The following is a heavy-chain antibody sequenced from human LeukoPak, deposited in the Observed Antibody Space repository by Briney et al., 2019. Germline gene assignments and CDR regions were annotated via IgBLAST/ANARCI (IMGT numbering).Heavy chain of an antibody. CDR3: ARFIVGADYFDY. Sequence: SETLSLTCTVSGGSISSYYWSWIRQPAGKGLEWIGRIYTSGSTNYNPSLKSRVTISVDTSKNQFSLKLSSVTAADTAVYYWARFIVGADYFDYWGQGTLVTVSS. CDR1: GGSISSYY. J-gene: IGHJ4*02. CDR2: IYTSGST. D-gene: IGHD1-26*01. V-gene: IGHV4-4*07.